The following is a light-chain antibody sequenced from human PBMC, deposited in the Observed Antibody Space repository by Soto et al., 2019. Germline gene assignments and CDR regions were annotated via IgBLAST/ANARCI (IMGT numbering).Light chain of an antibody. Sequence: DIKMTQSPSSLSASVVDIVSITCRASQSISSYLNWYQQKPGKAPKLLSYAASSLQSGVPSRFSGSGSGTDFTLTISSLQPEDSATYYCQQSYSFPRTFGQGTKVDI. V-gene: IGKV1-39*01. J-gene: IGKJ1*01. CDR3: QQSYSFPRT. CDR1: QSISSY. CDR2: AAS.